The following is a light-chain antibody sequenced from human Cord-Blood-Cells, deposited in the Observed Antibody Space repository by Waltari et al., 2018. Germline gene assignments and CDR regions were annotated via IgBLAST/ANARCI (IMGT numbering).Light chain of an antibody. CDR1: QSVSSY. Sequence: EIVLTQSPATLSLSPGERATLSCRASQSVSSYLAWYQQKPGQAPRLLIYDASNRATGIPARFSGSGSWTDFTLTISSLEPEDFAVYYCQQRSNWPRTFGQGTKVGIK. V-gene: IGKV3-11*01. CDR3: QQRSNWPRT. J-gene: IGKJ1*01. CDR2: DAS.